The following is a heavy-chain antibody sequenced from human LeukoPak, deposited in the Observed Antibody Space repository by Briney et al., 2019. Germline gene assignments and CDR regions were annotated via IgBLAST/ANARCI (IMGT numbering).Heavy chain of an antibody. D-gene: IGHD2-2*01. V-gene: IGHV3-64D*06. CDR1: AFTFSSYA. CDR3: VKDRYCSSTSCYSILDY. Sequence: GGSLRLSCSASAFTFSSYAMHWVRQAPGKGLEYVSVISGDGGSTYYADSVKGRFTISRDNSKNTLYLQMSSLRAEDTAVYYCVKDRYCSSTSCYSILDYWGQGTLVTVSS. CDR2: ISGDGGST. J-gene: IGHJ4*02.